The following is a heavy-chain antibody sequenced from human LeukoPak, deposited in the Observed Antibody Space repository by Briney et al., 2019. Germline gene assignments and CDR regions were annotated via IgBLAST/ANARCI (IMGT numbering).Heavy chain of an antibody. CDR1: GFTFSSYS. Sequence: PGGSLRLSCAASGFTFSSYSMNWVRQAPGKGLEWVSSISSSSSYIYYADSVKGRFTISRDNAKNSLYLQMNSLRAEDTAVYYCAKDVRYYYDSSAPGYWGQGTLVTVSS. D-gene: IGHD3-22*01. CDR2: ISSSSSYI. CDR3: AKDVRYYYDSSAPGY. V-gene: IGHV3-21*04. J-gene: IGHJ4*02.